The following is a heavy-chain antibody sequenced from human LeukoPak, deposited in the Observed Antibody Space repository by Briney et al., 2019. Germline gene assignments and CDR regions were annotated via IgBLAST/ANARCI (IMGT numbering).Heavy chain of an antibody. CDR1: GYTFTGYY. CDR3: ARDDDRAREIDY. J-gene: IGHJ4*02. CDR2: IIPILNIT. D-gene: IGHD3-22*01. V-gene: IGHV1-69*04. Sequence: SVKVSCKAFGYTFTGYYIHWLRQAPGQGLEWMGRIIPILNITHYAQKFQGRVTIAADKSTSTAYMELSSLRSEDTAMYYCARDDDRAREIDYWGQGTLVTVSS.